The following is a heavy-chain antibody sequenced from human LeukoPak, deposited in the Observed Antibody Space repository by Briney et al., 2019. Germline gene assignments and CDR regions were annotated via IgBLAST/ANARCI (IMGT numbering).Heavy chain of an antibody. J-gene: IGHJ4*02. V-gene: IGHV1-8*01. CDR3: ARGSGYSYGLDY. CDR1: GYTFTSYD. D-gene: IGHD5-18*01. Sequence: ASVKVSCKASGYTFTSYDSNWVRQATGQGLEWMGWMNPNSGNTGYAQKFQGRVTMTRNTSISTAYMELSSLRSEDTAVYYCARGSGYSYGLDYWGQGTLVTVSS. CDR2: MNPNSGNT.